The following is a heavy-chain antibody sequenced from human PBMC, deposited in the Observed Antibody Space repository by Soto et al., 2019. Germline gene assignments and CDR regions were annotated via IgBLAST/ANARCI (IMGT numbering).Heavy chain of an antibody. Sequence: SETLSLTCSVSSDSMNSGGYYWSWIRQHPGKGLEWIGYIYSNGDTYYNPSLKSRVTISVDTSKNQFSLNLTSVTAADTAVYYCARRGGSSSGYYYYAMDVWGQGTTVTVSS. CDR3: ARRGGSSSGYYYYAMDV. V-gene: IGHV4-31*03. CDR1: SDSMNSGGYY. J-gene: IGHJ6*02. D-gene: IGHD6-6*01. CDR2: IYSNGDT.